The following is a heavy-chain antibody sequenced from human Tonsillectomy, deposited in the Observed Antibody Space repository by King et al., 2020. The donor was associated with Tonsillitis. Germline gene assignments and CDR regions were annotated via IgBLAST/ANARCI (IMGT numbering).Heavy chain of an antibody. V-gene: IGHV4-39*01. CDR3: ACTDYDFWSAYSPWFDP. CDR2: IYYSGST. J-gene: IGHJ5*02. D-gene: IGHD3-3*01. Sequence: QLQESGPGLVKPSETLSLTCTVSGDSISSSNYYWGWIRQPPGKGLEWIGSIYYSGSTYYNPSLKSRVTISVDTSKNQCSLKLSSVTAADTALYYCACTDYDFWSAYSPWFDPWGQGTLVTVSS. CDR1: GDSISSSNYY.